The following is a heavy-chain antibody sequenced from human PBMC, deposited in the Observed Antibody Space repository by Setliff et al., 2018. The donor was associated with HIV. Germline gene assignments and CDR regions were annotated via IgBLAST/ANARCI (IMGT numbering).Heavy chain of an antibody. Sequence: SETLSLTCTVSGGSISSGSYYWSWIRQPAGKGLEWIGRIYTSGSTKYNPSLKSRVTISVDTSKNQYSLKVSSVTAADTAVYYCERVARGGHSSRWYYFDYWGQGTLVTVSS. CDR1: GGSISSGSYY. CDR3: ERVARGGHSSRWYYFDY. V-gene: IGHV4-61*02. J-gene: IGHJ4*02. CDR2: IYTSGST. D-gene: IGHD6-13*01.